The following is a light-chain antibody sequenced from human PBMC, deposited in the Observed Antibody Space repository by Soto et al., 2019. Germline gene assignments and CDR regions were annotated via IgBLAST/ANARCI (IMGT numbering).Light chain of an antibody. CDR1: QSVDSN. Sequence: EIVLTQSPATLSLSPGERATLSCWASQSVDSNLAWYQHKPGQAPRLLIYGASSRAPGIPDRFSGSGSGTDFTLTISRLEPEDFAVYYCQQYDSSSWTFGQGTKVDI. CDR2: GAS. V-gene: IGKV3-20*01. CDR3: QQYDSSSWT. J-gene: IGKJ1*01.